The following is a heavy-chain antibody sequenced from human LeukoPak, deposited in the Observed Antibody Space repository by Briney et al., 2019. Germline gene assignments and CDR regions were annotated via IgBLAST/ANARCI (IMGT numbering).Heavy chain of an antibody. CDR2: RKRDGSEK. CDR1: GFTFSSYW. D-gene: IGHD6-13*01. V-gene: IGHV3-7*01. CDR3: ARYTTAGYSDWYGPSFDY. Sequence: PGGALRLSCAASGFTFSSYWMNWVRQAPGKGLEWVANRKRDGSEKYYLDSVKGRFTISRDNAKNSLYLQMNSLRGEDTAWYYCARYTTAGYSDWYGPSFDYWGQGTLVTVSS. J-gene: IGHJ4*02.